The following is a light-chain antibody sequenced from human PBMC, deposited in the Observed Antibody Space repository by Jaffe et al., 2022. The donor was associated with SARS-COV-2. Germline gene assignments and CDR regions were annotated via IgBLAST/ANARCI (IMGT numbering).Light chain of an antibody. CDR1: QGVGSY. V-gene: IGKV3D-11*01. J-gene: IGKJ4*01. CDR3: QQRSNWHPLT. CDR2: DAS. Sequence: EIVLTQSPATLSLSPGERATLSCRASQGVGSYLAWYQQKLGQPPRLLIYDASNRAAGIPARFSGSGPGTDFTLTISSLEPEDFAVYYCQQRSNWHPLTFGGGTKVEIK.